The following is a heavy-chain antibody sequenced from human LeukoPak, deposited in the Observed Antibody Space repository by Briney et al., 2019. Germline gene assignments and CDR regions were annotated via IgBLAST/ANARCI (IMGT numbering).Heavy chain of an antibody. J-gene: IGHJ4*02. CDR1: GYTFTGYY. CDR2: IYPGDSDT. CDR3: ARLDSRSSWPFDY. Sequence: ASVKLSCKASGYTFTGYYMHWVRQAPGQGLEWMGIIYPGDSDTRYSPSFQGQVTISADKSISTAYLQWSSLKASDTAMYYCARLDSRSSWPFDYWGQGTLVTVSS. D-gene: IGHD6-13*01. V-gene: IGHV5-51*01.